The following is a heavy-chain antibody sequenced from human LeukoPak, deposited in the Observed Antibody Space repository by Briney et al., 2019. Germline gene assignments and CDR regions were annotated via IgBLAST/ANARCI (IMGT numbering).Heavy chain of an antibody. D-gene: IGHD2-2*01. J-gene: IGHJ5*02. CDR2: IYYSGST. V-gene: IGHV4-31*03. CDR3: ARDRSACSSTSCYPNWFDP. Sequence: SQTLSLTCTVSGGSISSGGYSWSWIRQHPGKGLEWIGYIYYSGSTYYNPSLKSRVTISVDTSKNQFSLKLSSVTAADTAVYYCARDRSACSSTSCYPNWFDPWGQGTLVTVSS. CDR1: GGSISSGGYS.